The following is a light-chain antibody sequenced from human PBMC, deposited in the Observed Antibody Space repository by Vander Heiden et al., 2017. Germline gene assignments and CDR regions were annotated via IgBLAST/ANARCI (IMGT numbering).Light chain of an antibody. J-gene: IGLJ3*02. CDR2: EVS. V-gene: IGLV2-14*01. CDR3: GSFTSSTTWV. CDR1: SSDVGTYNY. Sequence: ALTQPASVSGSPGPSITISCTGSSSDVGTYNYVSWYQQHPGKAPKLMIYEVSNRPSGVSNRFSGSKSGNTASLTSSGLQAEDGADYYCGSFTSSTTWVFGGGTMLTVL.